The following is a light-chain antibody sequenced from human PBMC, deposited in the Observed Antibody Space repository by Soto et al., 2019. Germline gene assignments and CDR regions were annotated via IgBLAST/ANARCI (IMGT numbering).Light chain of an antibody. CDR2: GAS. V-gene: IGKV3-20*01. CDR1: ETIVNNY. Sequence: DIVLTQSPGTLSSSPGERATLSCRASETIVNNYLAWYQQKPGQAPRLLIYGASSRATCIPDRFSGSGSGTAFPLHISRLEPEDFAVYYCQQYDTSPATFGQGTKVEIK. CDR3: QQYDTSPAT. J-gene: IGKJ1*01.